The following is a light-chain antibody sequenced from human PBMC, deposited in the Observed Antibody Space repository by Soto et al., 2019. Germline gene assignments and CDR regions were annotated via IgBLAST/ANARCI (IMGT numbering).Light chain of an antibody. J-gene: IGKJ1*01. CDR1: QSVDTW. CDR3: QQYNKYPRS. CDR2: RAS. Sequence: DIQMTQFPSIRSASVGDRVTITCRASQSVDTWLAWYQQKPGKAPSLLIYRASNLESGVPSRFSGSGSGTEFTRTIRGLQPDDFSTYYCQQYNKYPRSFGQGTKVEVK. V-gene: IGKV1-5*03.